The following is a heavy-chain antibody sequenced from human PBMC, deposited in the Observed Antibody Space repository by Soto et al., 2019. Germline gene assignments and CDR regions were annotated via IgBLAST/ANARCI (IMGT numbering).Heavy chain of an antibody. CDR1: GFTFSSYG. CDR2: IWYDGSNK. J-gene: IGHJ4*02. Sequence: QVQLVESGGGVVQPGRSLRLSCAASGFTFSSYGMHWVRQAPGKGLEWVAVIWYDGSNKYYADSVKGRFTISRDNSKNTLYLQMNSLRAEDTAVYYCARDYGEQWLVNPYYFDYWGQGTLVTVSS. V-gene: IGHV3-33*01. CDR3: ARDYGEQWLVNPYYFDY. D-gene: IGHD6-19*01.